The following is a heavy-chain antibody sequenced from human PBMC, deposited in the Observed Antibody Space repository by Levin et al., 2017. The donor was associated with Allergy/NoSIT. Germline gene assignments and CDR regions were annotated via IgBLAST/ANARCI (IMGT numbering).Heavy chain of an antibody. CDR3: TYWGVNYYYYMDV. CDR1: GFTFGDYA. Sequence: GGSLRLSCTASGFTFGDYAMTWFRQAPGKGLEWVGFIRSKPYGATTEYAASVKGRFTISRDDSKSIAYLQMNSLKIEDTAVYYCTYWGVNYYYYMDVWGKGTTVTVSS. CDR2: IRSKPYGATT. V-gene: IGHV3-49*03. J-gene: IGHJ6*03. D-gene: IGHD7-27*01.